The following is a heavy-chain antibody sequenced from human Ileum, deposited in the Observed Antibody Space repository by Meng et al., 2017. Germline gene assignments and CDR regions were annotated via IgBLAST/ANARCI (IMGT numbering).Heavy chain of an antibody. CDR3: AKDSHGYGDGGH. V-gene: IGHV1-46*01. CDR1: GYTFTTSY. D-gene: IGHD4-17*01. Sequence: VQVVQSGAEVEKPGASVKVSCKASGYTFTTSYAHWVRQAPGQGLEWMGVINAGSGDTGYAQKFQGRLTMTRDTSTSTLYMELSSLRSEDTAVYYCAKDSHGYGDGGHWGQGTLVTVSS. CDR2: INAGSGDT. J-gene: IGHJ4*02.